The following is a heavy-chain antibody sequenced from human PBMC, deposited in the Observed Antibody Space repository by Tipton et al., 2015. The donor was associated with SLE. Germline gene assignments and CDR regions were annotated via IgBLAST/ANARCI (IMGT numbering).Heavy chain of an antibody. D-gene: IGHD2-2*01. CDR3: APLGYCSSTSCYLGALGY. V-gene: IGHV3-23*03. CDR1: GFNFSIFA. CDR2: IYGDGTT. Sequence: SLRLSCAASGFNFSIFAMSWVRQAPGKGLEWVSVIYGDGTTYYADSVKGRFTTSRDNSKRILYLQMNSLRTEDTAVYYCAPLGYCSSTSCYLGALGYWGQGTQVTVSS. J-gene: IGHJ4*02.